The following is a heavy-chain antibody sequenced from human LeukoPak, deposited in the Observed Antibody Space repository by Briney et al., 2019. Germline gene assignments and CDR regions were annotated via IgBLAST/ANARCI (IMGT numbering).Heavy chain of an antibody. J-gene: IGHJ4*02. CDR3: VEEAGAVAGRFDH. Sequence: GGSLRLSCAASGFTFSTYAMIWVRQAPGKGLEWATFIQYDGSSIYYADSVKGRFTISRDNSKNTVYLQMNSLRPEDTAVYYCVEEAGAVAGRFDHWGQGTLVTVSS. D-gene: IGHD6-19*01. V-gene: IGHV3-30*02. CDR1: GFTFSTYA. CDR2: IQYDGSSI.